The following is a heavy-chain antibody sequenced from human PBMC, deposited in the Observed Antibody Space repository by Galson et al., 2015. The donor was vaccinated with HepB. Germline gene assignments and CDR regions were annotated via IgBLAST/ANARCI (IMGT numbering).Heavy chain of an antibody. CDR2: ISYDGSNK. D-gene: IGHD2-15*01. Sequence: SLRLSCAASGFTFSSYAMHWVRQAPGKGLEWVAVISYDGSNKYYADSVKGRFTISRDNSKNTLYLQMNSLRAEDTAVYYCARDRGVVVAATQYYYGMDVWGQGTTVTVSS. J-gene: IGHJ6*02. CDR3: ARDRGVVVAATQYYYGMDV. CDR1: GFTFSSYA. V-gene: IGHV3-30*04.